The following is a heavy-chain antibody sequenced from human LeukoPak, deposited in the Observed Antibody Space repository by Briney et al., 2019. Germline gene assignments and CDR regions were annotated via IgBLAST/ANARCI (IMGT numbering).Heavy chain of an antibody. CDR1: GFSVSSTY. Sequence: GGSLRLSCAATGFSVSSTYMSWVRQAPGKGLEWVSGTSGNGIETHYADSVKGRFTISRDPSRNTLYLQTNSLRVEDTALYYCGKRTRDGYNTPIDDWGQGTLVTVSS. CDR2: TSGNGIET. V-gene: IGHV3-23*01. CDR3: GKRTRDGYNTPIDD. D-gene: IGHD5-24*01. J-gene: IGHJ4*02.